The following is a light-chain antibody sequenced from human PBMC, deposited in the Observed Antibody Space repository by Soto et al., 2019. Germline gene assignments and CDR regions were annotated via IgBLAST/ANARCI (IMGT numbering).Light chain of an antibody. V-gene: IGKV3-11*01. Sequence: EIVLTQSPATLSLSPGERATLSCRASQSVSSYLAWYQQKPGQAPRLLIYDASNRATGIPARFSGSGSGTDFTLTISSLEPEDFAVYYCKQRSTGLTFGGGTKVEIK. CDR1: QSVSSY. J-gene: IGKJ4*01. CDR3: KQRSTGLT. CDR2: DAS.